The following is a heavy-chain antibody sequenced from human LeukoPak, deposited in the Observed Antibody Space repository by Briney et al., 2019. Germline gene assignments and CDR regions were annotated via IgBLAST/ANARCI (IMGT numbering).Heavy chain of an antibody. V-gene: IGHV4-61*02. Sequence: SETLSLTCTVSGGFLHTGSYYWSWIRQPAGKGLEWIGRIYTSGSTTYNPSLKSRVTISVLTSKNQFSLKLNSVTAADTAVYYCARHGYYDILTGRYYYYGMDVWGQGTTVTVSS. J-gene: IGHJ6*02. CDR1: GGFLHTGSYY. D-gene: IGHD3-9*01. CDR2: IYTSGST. CDR3: ARHGYYDILTGRYYYYGMDV.